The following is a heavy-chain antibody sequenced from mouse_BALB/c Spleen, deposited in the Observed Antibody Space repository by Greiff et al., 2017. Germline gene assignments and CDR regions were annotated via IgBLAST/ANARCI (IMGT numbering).Heavy chain of an antibody. D-gene: IGHD2-1*01. Sequence: EVHLVESGPGLVKPSQSLSLTCTVTGYSITSDYAWNWIRQFPGNKLEWMGYISYSGSTSYNPSLKSRISITRDTSKNQFFLQLNSVTTEDTATYYCANTGNYDYLDYWGQGTTLTVSS. CDR3: ANTGNYDYLDY. J-gene: IGHJ2*01. CDR2: ISYSGST. CDR1: GYSITSDYA. V-gene: IGHV3-2*02.